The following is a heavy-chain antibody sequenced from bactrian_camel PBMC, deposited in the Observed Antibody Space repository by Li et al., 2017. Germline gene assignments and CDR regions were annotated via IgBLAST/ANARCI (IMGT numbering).Heavy chain of an antibody. CDR2: IDSDGKT. CDR1: GCTYSTYC. Sequence: HVQLVESGGGSVQAGGSLRLSCEVSGCTYSTYCVGWFRQAPGKEPQGVALIDSDGKTTYADSVKGRFTISKDNAKNTVYLRMNSLTPEDTAKYYCRAVEPRSPSP. V-gene: IGHV3S53*01. J-gene: IGHJ4*01.